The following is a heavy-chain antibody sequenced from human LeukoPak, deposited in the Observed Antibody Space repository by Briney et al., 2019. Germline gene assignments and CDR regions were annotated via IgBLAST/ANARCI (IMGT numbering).Heavy chain of an antibody. CDR2: ISYDGSNK. CDR3: ARIGGSRYYYYYGMDV. Sequence: GRSLRLSCAASGFTFSSYAMHWVRQAPGKGLEWVAVISYDGSNKYYADSVKGRFTISRDNAKNSLYLQMNSLRAEDTAVYYCARIGGSRYYYYYGMDVWGQGTTVAVSS. V-gene: IGHV3-30-3*01. J-gene: IGHJ6*02. CDR1: GFTFSSYA. D-gene: IGHD2-15*01.